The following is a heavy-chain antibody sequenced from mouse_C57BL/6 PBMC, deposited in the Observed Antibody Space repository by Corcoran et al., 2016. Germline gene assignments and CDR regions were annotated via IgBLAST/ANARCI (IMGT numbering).Heavy chain of an antibody. CDR1: GYSFTDYN. CDR3: AIWLLLRYLWYFEF. J-gene: IGHJ1*03. Sequence: EFQLQQSGPELVKPGASVKISCKASGYSFTDYNMNWVKQSNGKSLEWIGVINPNYGTTSDNQKFKGKATLTVDQYSNTAYMQRNSMTYEVSAVYYCAIWLLLRYLWYFEFWGTGTTVTVSS. V-gene: IGHV1-39*01. D-gene: IGHD1-1*01. CDR2: INPNYGTT.